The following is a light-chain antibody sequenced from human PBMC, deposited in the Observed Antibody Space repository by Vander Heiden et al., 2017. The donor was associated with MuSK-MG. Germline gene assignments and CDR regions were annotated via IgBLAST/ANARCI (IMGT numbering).Light chain of an antibody. CDR3: QQYNTSSWT. J-gene: IGKJ1*01. V-gene: IGKV1-5*03. CDR2: KAS. CDR1: QSISSW. Sequence: DIPMTPSPSTLSASVGDRITITCRASQSISSWLAWYQQKPGKAPKLLIYKASSLESGVPSRFSGSASATEFTLTISSLQPDDFATYYCQQYNTSSWTFGQGTKVEIK.